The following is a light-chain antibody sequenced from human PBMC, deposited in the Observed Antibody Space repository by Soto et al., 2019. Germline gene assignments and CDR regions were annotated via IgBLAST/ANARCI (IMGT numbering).Light chain of an antibody. V-gene: IGKV1-27*01. Sequence: DVQMTQSPSSLSASVGDRVIITCRASQGISNYLAWYQQKPGKVPKLLIYAASTLQSGVPSRFRGSGSGTNFTLTISSLQSEDFASYYCQQSYRTPLTFGGGTRLDIK. CDR2: AAS. J-gene: IGKJ4*01. CDR3: QQSYRTPLT. CDR1: QGISNY.